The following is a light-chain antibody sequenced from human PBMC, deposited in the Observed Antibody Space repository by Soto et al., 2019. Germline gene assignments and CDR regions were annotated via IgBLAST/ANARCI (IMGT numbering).Light chain of an antibody. CDR3: CSYAGTSTYV. J-gene: IGLJ1*01. CDR1: SSDVGSYNL. CDR2: EGS. Sequence: QSVLAQPASVSGSPGQSITISCPGTSSDVGSYNLVSWYRHHTGKAPKLMVYEGSKRPSGVSNRFSGSKSGNTASLTISGLQAEDEADYYCCSYAGTSTYVFGTGTKVTVL. V-gene: IGLV2-23*01.